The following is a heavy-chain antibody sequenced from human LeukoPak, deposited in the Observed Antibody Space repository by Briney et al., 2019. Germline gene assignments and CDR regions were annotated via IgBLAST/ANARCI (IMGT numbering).Heavy chain of an antibody. D-gene: IGHD3-10*02. CDR3: AELGITMIGGV. Sequence: GGSLRLSCAASGFTFSSHNMNWVRQAPGKGLEWVSYISSSGSTIYYADSVKGRFTISRDNAKNSLYLQMNSLRAEDTAVYYCAELGITMIGGVWGKGTTVTISS. CDR1: GFTFSSHN. V-gene: IGHV3-48*04. CDR2: ISSSGSTI. J-gene: IGHJ6*04.